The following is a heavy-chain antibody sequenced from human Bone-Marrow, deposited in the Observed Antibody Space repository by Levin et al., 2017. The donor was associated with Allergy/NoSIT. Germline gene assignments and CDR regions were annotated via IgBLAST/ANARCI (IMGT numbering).Heavy chain of an antibody. D-gene: IGHD1-26*01. Sequence: SCTVSGGSISSFYWSWIRQPPGKGLEWIGYIYYSGSTNYNPSLKSRVTISVDTSKNQFSLKLSSVTAADTAVYYCASGIGWYNFDNWGRGTLVTVSS. CDR3: ASGIGWYNFDN. V-gene: IGHV4-59*08. CDR2: IYYSGST. J-gene: IGHJ4*02. CDR1: GGSISSFY.